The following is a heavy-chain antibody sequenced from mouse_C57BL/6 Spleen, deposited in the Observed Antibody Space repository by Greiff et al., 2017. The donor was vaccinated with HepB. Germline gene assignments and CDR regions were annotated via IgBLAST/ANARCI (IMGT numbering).Heavy chain of an antibody. Sequence: VQLQQSGAELVRPGASVTLSCKASGYTFTDYEMHWVKQTPVHGLEWIGAIDPETGGTAYNQKFKGKAILTADKSSSTAYMELRSLTSEDSAVYYGTRGGTVPSFAYWGQRTLVTVSA. CDR3: TRGGTVPSFAY. CDR1: GYTFTDYE. V-gene: IGHV1-15*01. CDR2: IDPETGGT. J-gene: IGHJ3*01. D-gene: IGHD1-1*01.